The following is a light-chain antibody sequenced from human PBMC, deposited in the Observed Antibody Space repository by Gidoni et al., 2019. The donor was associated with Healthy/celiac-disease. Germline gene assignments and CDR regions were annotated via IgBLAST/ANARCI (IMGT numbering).Light chain of an antibody. CDR2: GAS. J-gene: IGKJ1*01. Sequence: EIVMTQSPATLSASPGESAALSCRASQSVGSNLAWYQQKPGQAPRLLIYGASTRATGIPARFSGSGSGTEFTLTISNLQSEDFAVYYCQQYSNWPPVTFGQGTKVEIK. CDR1: QSVGSN. V-gene: IGKV3-15*01. CDR3: QQYSNWPPVT.